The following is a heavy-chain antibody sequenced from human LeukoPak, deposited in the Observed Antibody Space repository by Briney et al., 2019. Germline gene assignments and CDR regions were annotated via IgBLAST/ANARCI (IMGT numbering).Heavy chain of an antibody. CDR3: ARDPLRSTWSTYYNALDV. Sequence: ASVKVSCKASGYSFTSYAINWVRQAPGQGLEWMGWISAYNGNTDYAQKFQGRVTTTTDTSTSTAYMELRSLTSDDTAVYYCARDPLRSTWSTYYNALDVWGQGTTVTVSS. V-gene: IGHV1-18*01. CDR2: ISAYNGNT. D-gene: IGHD6-13*01. CDR1: GYSFTSYA. J-gene: IGHJ6*02.